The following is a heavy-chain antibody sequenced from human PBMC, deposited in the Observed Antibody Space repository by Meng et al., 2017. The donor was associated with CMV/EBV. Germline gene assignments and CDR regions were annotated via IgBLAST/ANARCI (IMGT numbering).Heavy chain of an antibody. D-gene: IGHD2-2*01. CDR3: ARHYCSSDICYGYFDY. V-gene: IGHV1-18*01. CDR2: ISTYNGDT. Sequence: ASVKVSCKASGGTFSSYTISWVRQAPGQGLEWMGWISTYNGDTNFAQKFQGRVTMTTDTSTSTVYMELRSLRSDDTAVYYCARHYCSSDICYGYFDYWGQGTLVTVSS. J-gene: IGHJ4*02. CDR1: GGTFSSYT.